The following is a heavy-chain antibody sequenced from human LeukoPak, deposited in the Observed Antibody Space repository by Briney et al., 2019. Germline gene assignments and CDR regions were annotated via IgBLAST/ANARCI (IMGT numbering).Heavy chain of an antibody. CDR3: ARGLSGYSSSLGY. CDR2: ISYDGSNK. D-gene: IGHD6-6*01. J-gene: IGHJ4*02. V-gene: IGHV3-30*03. Sequence: GGSLRLSCAASGFTFSNAWMSWVRQAPGKGLEWVAIISYDGSNKYYADSVKGRFTISRDNAKNTLYLQMNSLRAEDTAVYYCARGLSGYSSSLGYWGQGTLVTVSS. CDR1: GFTFSNAW.